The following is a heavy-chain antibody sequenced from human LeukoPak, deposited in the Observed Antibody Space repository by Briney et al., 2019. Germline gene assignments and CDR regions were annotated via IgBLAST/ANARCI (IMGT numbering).Heavy chain of an antibody. Sequence: GGSLRLSCAASGFTFSSYWMHWVRQAPGKGLVWVSRIKSDGSTTTYADSVKGRFTISRGNAKNSLYLQMNSLRDEDTAVYYCARGDSSGYGPDHWGQGTLVTVSS. J-gene: IGHJ5*02. CDR2: IKSDGSTT. CDR3: ARGDSSGYGPDH. V-gene: IGHV3-74*01. CDR1: GFTFSSYW. D-gene: IGHD3-22*01.